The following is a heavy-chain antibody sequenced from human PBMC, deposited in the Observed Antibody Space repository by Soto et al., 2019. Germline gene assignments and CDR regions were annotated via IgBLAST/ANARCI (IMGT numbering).Heavy chain of an antibody. CDR1: GDRVSSYSAA. CDR2: TYYRSRFFS. J-gene: IGHJ5*02. Sequence: SQTLALTCASAGDRVSSYSAAWNWIRQSPSGGLEWLGRTYYRSRFFSDYVESGKSRIIINPDTSKNQFSLQLKSVTPEDTAVYYCVRDRYSSSGWFDPWGQGTPVTVSS. D-gene: IGHD3-10*01. V-gene: IGHV6-1*01. CDR3: VRDRYSSSGWFDP.